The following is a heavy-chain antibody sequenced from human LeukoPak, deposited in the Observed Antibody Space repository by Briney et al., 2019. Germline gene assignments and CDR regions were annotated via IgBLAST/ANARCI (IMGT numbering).Heavy chain of an antibody. V-gene: IGHV4-4*07. J-gene: IGHJ4*02. D-gene: IGHD3-10*01. CDR3: ARKSYGSGTAIDY. CDR1: GGSISSYY. Sequence: SETLSLTCTVSGGSISSYYWSWIRQPAGKGLEWIGRIYSSGSTYYNTSLKSRVTISVDTSKNQFSLKLSSVTAADTAVYYCARKSYGSGTAIDYWGQGTLVTVSS. CDR2: IYSSGST.